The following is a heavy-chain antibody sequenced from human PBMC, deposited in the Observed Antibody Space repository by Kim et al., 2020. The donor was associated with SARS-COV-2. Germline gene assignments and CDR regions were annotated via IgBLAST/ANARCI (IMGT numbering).Heavy chain of an antibody. Sequence: ASVKVSCKASNYTFSSYGISWVRQAPGQGLEWMGWISIYNGDTRYAQNFQGRVTVTTDTSTSTAYVELRSLRSDDTAVYYCARDGTMVRGVITHYYGMDVWGQGTTVTVSS. V-gene: IGHV1-18*01. CDR1: NYTFSSYG. D-gene: IGHD3-10*01. J-gene: IGHJ6*02. CDR3: ARDGTMVRGVITHYYGMDV. CDR2: ISIYNGDT.